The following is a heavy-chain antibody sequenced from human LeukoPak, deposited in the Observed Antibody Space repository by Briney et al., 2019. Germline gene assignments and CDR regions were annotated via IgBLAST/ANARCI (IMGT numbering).Heavy chain of an antibody. V-gene: IGHV4-34*01. J-gene: IGHJ4*02. CDR3: DYGDY. CDR1: GGSLSGYY. Sequence: PSETLSLTCAVYGGSLSGYYWSWIRQPPGKGLEWIGEINHSGSTNYNPSLKSRVTISVDTSKNQFSLKLSSVTAADTAVYYCDYGDYWGQGTLVTVSS. CDR2: INHSGST.